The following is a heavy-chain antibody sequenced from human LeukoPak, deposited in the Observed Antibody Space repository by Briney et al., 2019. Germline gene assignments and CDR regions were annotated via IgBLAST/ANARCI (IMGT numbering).Heavy chain of an antibody. V-gene: IGHV3-30*02. D-gene: IGHD2/OR15-2a*01. CDR3: AEDADSTTYNFDY. CDR1: GFTFSSYG. Sequence: GGSLRLSCAASGFTFSSYGMHWVRQAPGKGLEWVAFIRYDASNKYYVDSVRGRFTISRDDSKNTLYLQMNSLRAEDTALYYCAEDADSTTYNFDYWGQGTLVTVSS. CDR2: IRYDASNK. J-gene: IGHJ4*02.